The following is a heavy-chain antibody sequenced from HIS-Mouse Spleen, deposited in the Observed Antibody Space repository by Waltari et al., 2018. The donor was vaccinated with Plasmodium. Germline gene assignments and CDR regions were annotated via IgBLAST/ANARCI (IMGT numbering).Heavy chain of an antibody. Sequence: EVQLVESGGGLVKPGGSLRLSCAASGFTFSSYSMNWVRQAPGKGVEWVSSISSSSRYIYYADSVKGRFTISRDNAKNSLYLQMNSLRAEDTAVYYCARDDAGQLELDYWGQGTLVTVSS. CDR1: GFTFSSYS. J-gene: IGHJ4*02. CDR2: ISSSSRYI. V-gene: IGHV3-21*01. D-gene: IGHD1-1*01. CDR3: ARDDAGQLELDY.